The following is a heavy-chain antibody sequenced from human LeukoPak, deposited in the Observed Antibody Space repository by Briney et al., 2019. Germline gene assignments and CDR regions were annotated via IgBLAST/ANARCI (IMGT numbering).Heavy chain of an antibody. Sequence: SETLSLTCAVYGGSFSGYYWSWIRQPPGKGLEWIGEINHSGSTNYNPSLKSRDTISVDTSKNQFSLKLSSVTAADTAVYYCARVCSYSSSWYLVSPRRNNWFDPWGQGTLVTVSS. D-gene: IGHD6-13*01. CDR1: GGSFSGYY. J-gene: IGHJ5*02. CDR3: ARVCSYSSSWYLVSPRRNNWFDP. CDR2: INHSGST. V-gene: IGHV4-34*01.